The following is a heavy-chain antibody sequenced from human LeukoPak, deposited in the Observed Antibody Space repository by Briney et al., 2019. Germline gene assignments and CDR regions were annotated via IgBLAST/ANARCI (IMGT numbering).Heavy chain of an antibody. D-gene: IGHD3-10*01. CDR1: GFTFSDYY. CDR3: ARVPRAIRGVVDY. CDR2: ISSSGSTI. V-gene: IGHV3-11*01. Sequence: GGPLRLSCAASGFTFSDYYMSWIRQAPGKGLEWVSYISSSGSTIYYAESVKGRFTISRNNANNSLYLQMNSLRAEDTAVYYCARVPRAIRGVVDYWGQGTLVTVSS. J-gene: IGHJ4*02.